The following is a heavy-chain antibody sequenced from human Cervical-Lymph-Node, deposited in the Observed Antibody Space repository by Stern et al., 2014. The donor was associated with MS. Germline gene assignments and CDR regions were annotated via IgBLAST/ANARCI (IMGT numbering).Heavy chain of an antibody. CDR2: NDWNDDK. CDR3: ARSIAVAGNHAFHI. Sequence: QVTLKESGPALVRPTQTLTLTCTFSGFSLSTNTMRVNWIRQPPGKALEWLERNDWNDDKFYSTSLRTRLTISKDTSDNQVVLTMTNMDPVDTATYYCARSIAVAGNHAFHIWGQGTVVTVSS. V-gene: IGHV2-70*04. J-gene: IGHJ3*02. CDR1: GFSLSTNTMR. D-gene: IGHD6-19*01.